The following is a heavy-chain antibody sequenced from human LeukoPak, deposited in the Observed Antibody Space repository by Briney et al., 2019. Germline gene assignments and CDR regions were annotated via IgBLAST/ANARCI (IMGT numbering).Heavy chain of an antibody. V-gene: IGHV4-4*02. J-gene: IGHJ6*02. Sequence: PSETLSLTFAVSGGSISSSNWRSWVRQPPGKGLEWIGEIYHSGSTNYNPSLKSRVTISVDKSKNQFSLKLSSVTAADTAVYYCARVVRDKGYYGMDVWGRGTTVTVSS. CDR1: GGSISSSNW. D-gene: IGHD2-15*01. CDR2: IYHSGST. CDR3: ARVVRDKGYYGMDV.